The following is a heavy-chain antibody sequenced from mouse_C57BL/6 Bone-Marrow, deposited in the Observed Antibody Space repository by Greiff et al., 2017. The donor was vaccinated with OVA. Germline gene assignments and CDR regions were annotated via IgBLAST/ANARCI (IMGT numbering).Heavy chain of an antibody. CDR2: IRLKSDNYAT. CDR1: GFTFSNYW. CDR3: TDYYRFAY. Sequence: EVKVEESGGGLVQPGGSMKLSCVASGFTFSNYWMNWVRQSPEKGLEWVAQIRLKSDNYATHYAESVKGRFTISRDDSKSSVYLQMNNLRAEDTGIYYCTDYYRFAYWGQGTLVTVSA. D-gene: IGHD2-1*01. J-gene: IGHJ3*01. V-gene: IGHV6-3*01.